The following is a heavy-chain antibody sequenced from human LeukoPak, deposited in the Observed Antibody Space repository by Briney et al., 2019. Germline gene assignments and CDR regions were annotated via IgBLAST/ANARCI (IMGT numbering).Heavy chain of an antibody. D-gene: IGHD2-8*01. Sequence: GGSLRLSCAASGFTFSYFTMNWVRQAPGKGLEWVSSISGSSSYIYYADSVKGRFAISRDNAKNSLFLQMNSLRAEDTAVYYCARGEGVSSHFDYWGQGTLVTVSS. CDR2: ISGSSSYI. V-gene: IGHV3-21*01. CDR3: ARGEGVSSHFDY. J-gene: IGHJ4*02. CDR1: GFTFSYFT.